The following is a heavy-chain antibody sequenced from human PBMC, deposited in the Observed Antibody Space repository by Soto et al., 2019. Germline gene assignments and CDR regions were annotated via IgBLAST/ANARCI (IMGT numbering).Heavy chain of an antibody. Sequence: SETLSLTCAVSGGSISSGGYSWSWIRQPPGKGLEWIGYIYHSGSTYYNPSLKSRVTISVDRSKNQFSLKLSSVTAADTAVYYCARGPMVRGVIIKVNYYYGMDVWGQGTTVP. D-gene: IGHD3-10*01. CDR3: ARGPMVRGVIIKVNYYYGMDV. CDR1: GGSISSGGYS. CDR2: IYHSGST. J-gene: IGHJ6*02. V-gene: IGHV4-30-2*01.